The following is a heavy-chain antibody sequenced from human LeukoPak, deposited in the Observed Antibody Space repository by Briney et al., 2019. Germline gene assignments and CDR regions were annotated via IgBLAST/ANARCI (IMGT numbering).Heavy chain of an antibody. CDR1: GFTFSNAL. V-gene: IGHV3-15*01. Sequence: GGSLRLSCAASGFTFSNALMSSVRQAPGKGLEWVGRIKSKTDGGATGYAAPVKGRFTISRDDSKNTLYLQMNSLKTEDTAVYYCTTATEKYYYGSGSYRLYYMDVWGKGTTVTISS. D-gene: IGHD3-10*01. CDR2: IKSKTDGGAT. CDR3: TTATEKYYYGSGSYRLYYMDV. J-gene: IGHJ6*03.